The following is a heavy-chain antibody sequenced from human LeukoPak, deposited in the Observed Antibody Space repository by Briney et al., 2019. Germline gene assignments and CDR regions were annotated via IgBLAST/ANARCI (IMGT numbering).Heavy chain of an antibody. CDR3: AKVGFSEMEWLLYSDH. CDR2: ISGSSGHT. J-gene: IGHJ4*02. D-gene: IGHD3-3*01. V-gene: IGHV3-23*01. Sequence: GSLRLSCAASGLTFSSYAMSWVRQAPGKGLEWDSAISGSSGHTYYADSVKGRFTISRDNSKNTLYLQMNSLRAEDTAVYYCAKVGFSEMEWLLYSDHWGQGTLVTVSS. CDR1: GLTFSSYA.